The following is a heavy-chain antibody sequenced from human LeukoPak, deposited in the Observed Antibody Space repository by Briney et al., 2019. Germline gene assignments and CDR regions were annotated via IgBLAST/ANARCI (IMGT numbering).Heavy chain of an antibody. CDR1: GGSISSGNYY. J-gene: IGHJ5*02. CDR2: IYYSGST. D-gene: IGHD2-2*01. CDR3: ARVSQLLFSNWFDP. Sequence: SQTLSLTCTVSGGSISSGNYYWSWIRQPPGKGLEWIGYIYYSGSTNYNPSLKSRVTISVDTSKNQFSLKLSSVTAADTAVYYCARVSQLLFSNWFDPWGQGTLVTVSS. V-gene: IGHV4-61*01.